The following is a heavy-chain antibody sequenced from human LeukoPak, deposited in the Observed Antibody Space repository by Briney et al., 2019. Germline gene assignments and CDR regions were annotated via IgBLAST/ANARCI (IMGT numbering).Heavy chain of an antibody. D-gene: IGHD6-13*01. V-gene: IGHV4-39*01. Sequence: SETLSLTCTVSGGSISSSSYYWGWIRQPPGKGLEWIGSIYYSGSTYYNPSLKSRVTISVDTSKNQFSLKLSSVTAADTAVYYCASCIAAAGLYYYYYYMDVWGKGTTVTVSS. J-gene: IGHJ6*03. CDR1: GGSISSSSYY. CDR2: IYYSGST. CDR3: ASCIAAAGLYYYYYYMDV.